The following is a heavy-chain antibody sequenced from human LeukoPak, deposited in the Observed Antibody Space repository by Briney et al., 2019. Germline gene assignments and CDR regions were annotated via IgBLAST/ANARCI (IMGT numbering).Heavy chain of an antibody. V-gene: IGHV3-23*01. CDR3: AKYNGYGSGSYYYNDY. J-gene: IGHJ4*02. D-gene: IGHD3-10*01. Sequence: PGGSLRLSCAASGFTFSSYAMNWVRQAPGKGLEWVSAIGGGGGNTYYADSVKGRFTISTDNSKNTLFLQMNSLRAEDTAVYYCAKYNGYGSGSYYYNDYWGQGTLVTVSS. CDR1: GFTFSSYA. CDR2: IGGGGGNT.